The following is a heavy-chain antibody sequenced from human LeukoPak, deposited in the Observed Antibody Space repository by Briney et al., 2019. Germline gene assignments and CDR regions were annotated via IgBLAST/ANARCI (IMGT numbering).Heavy chain of an antibody. J-gene: IGHJ5*02. D-gene: IGHD4-11*01. CDR3: ARVVTRYSNWFDP. CDR1: GGSISSYY. V-gene: IGHV4-59*01. Sequence: SETLSLTCTVSGGSISSYYWSWIRQPPGKGLEWIGYIYYSGSTNYNPSLKSLVTISVDTSKNQFSLKLSSVTAADTAVYYCARVVTRYSNWFDPWGQGTLVTVSS. CDR2: IYYSGST.